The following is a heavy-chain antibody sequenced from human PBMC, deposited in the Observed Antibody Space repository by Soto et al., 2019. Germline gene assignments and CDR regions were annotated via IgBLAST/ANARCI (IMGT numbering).Heavy chain of an antibody. V-gene: IGHV3-21*01. J-gene: IGHJ4*02. D-gene: IGHD6-6*01. Sequence: EVQLVESGGGLVKPGGSLRLSCAASGFTFSSYSMNWVRQAPGKGLEWVSSISSSSSYIYYADSVKGRFTISRDNAKNSLYLQMNSLRAEDTAVYYCARDVGRIAARPYDYWGQGTLVTVSS. CDR1: GFTFSSYS. CDR3: ARDVGRIAARPYDY. CDR2: ISSSSSYI.